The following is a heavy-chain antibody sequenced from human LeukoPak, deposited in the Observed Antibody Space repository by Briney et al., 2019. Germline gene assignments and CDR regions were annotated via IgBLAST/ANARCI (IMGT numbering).Heavy chain of an antibody. CDR2: ISSSSNYI. Sequence: GGSLRLSCAASGFTFSNFGINWVRQAPGKGLEWVSSISSSSNYIYYADSVKGRFTISRDNAKNSLFLQMNSLRDEDTAVYYCARGGYGANDDAFDIWGQGTMVTVSS. J-gene: IGHJ3*02. V-gene: IGHV3-21*01. CDR1: GFTFSNFG. D-gene: IGHD4-23*01. CDR3: ARGGYGANDDAFDI.